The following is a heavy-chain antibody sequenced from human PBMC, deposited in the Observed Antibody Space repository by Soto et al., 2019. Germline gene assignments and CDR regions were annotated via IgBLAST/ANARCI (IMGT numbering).Heavy chain of an antibody. CDR2: ISAYNGNT. CDR1: GYTNTSYR. Sequence: VSVNVYCKGSGYTNTSYRISSVRQEKEQGLEWMGWISAYNGNTNYAQKLQGRVTMTTDTFTSTAYMELRSLRSDDTAVYYCERDIGYSYGRNWFDPWGQGTLVTVSS. V-gene: IGHV1-18*01. J-gene: IGHJ5*02. D-gene: IGHD5-18*01. CDR3: ERDIGYSYGRNWFDP.